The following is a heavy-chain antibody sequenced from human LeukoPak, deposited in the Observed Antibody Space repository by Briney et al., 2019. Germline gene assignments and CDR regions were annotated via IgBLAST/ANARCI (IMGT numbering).Heavy chain of an antibody. J-gene: IGHJ4*02. CDR3: ARGAQLTDY. Sequence: GGSLRLSCAASGFTFYTYGMHWVRQAPGKGLEYVSGIGPDGGTTYYTNSVKGRFTISRDNTKYMLYLQMGSLTADDMAVYYCARGAQLTDYWGQGTLVTVSS. CDR1: GFTFYTYG. V-gene: IGHV3-64*01. D-gene: IGHD6-13*01. CDR2: IGPDGGTT.